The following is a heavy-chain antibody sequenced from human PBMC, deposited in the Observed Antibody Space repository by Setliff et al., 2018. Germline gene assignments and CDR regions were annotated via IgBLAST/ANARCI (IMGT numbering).Heavy chain of an antibody. Sequence: GASVKVSCKASGYTFIESIVSWVRQAPGQGLEWLGWIGVYSGNTYTAQRFQGRVTMTTDTSTNMAYLELRGLRSDDTAVYYCLRLVRYCSRTSCQRTSGDEVWGQGTLVTVSS. J-gene: IGHJ4*02. D-gene: IGHD2-8*01. V-gene: IGHV1-18*01. CDR1: GYTFIESI. CDR3: LRLVRYCSRTSCQRTSGDEV. CDR2: IGVYSGNT.